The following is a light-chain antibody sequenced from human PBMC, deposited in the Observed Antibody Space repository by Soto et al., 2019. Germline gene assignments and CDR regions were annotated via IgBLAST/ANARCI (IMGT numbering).Light chain of an antibody. CDR1: RSNIGSNT. V-gene: IGLV1-44*01. J-gene: IGLJ2*01. CDR2: SNN. CDR3: AAWDDSLTGVV. Sequence: QSVLTQPPSASGTPGQRVTISCSGSRSNIGSNTVNWYQQLPGTAPKLLIYSNNQRPSGVPDRFSGYKSGTSASLAISGLQSEDEADYYCAAWDDSLTGVVFGGGTKLTVL.